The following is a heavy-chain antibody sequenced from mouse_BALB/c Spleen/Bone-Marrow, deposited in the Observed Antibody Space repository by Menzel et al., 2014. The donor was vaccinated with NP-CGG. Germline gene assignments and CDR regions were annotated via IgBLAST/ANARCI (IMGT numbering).Heavy chain of an antibody. V-gene: IGHV1-14*01. CDR3: ARGGRYDGFAY. D-gene: IGHD2-14*01. CDR2: INPYNDGT. J-gene: IGHJ3*01. Sequence: VQLQQSGPELVKPGASVKMSCKASGYTFTSYVMHWVKQKPGQGLEWIGYINPYNDGTKYNEKFKGKATLTSDKSASTAYMELSSLTSEDSAAYYCARGGRYDGFAYWGQGTLVTVSA. CDR1: GYTFTSYV.